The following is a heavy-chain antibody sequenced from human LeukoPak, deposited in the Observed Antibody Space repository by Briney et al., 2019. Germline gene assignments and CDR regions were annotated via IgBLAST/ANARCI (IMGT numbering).Heavy chain of an antibody. Sequence: GGSLRLSCAASGFTFSSYSMNWVRQAPGKGLEWVANIKQDGSEKYYVDSVKGRFTISRDNAKNSLYLQMNSLRAEDTAVYYCARDWNVVVVAATRGLDYWGQGTLVTVSS. J-gene: IGHJ4*02. V-gene: IGHV3-7*01. D-gene: IGHD2-15*01. CDR2: IKQDGSEK. CDR3: ARDWNVVVVAATRGLDY. CDR1: GFTFSSYS.